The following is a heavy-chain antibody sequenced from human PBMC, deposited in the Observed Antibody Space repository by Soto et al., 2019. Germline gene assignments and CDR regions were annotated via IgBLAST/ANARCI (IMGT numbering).Heavy chain of an antibody. J-gene: IGHJ4*02. CDR2: IYYSGST. D-gene: IGHD4-17*01. CDR3: ARAIGPTVPYYFDY. Sequence: SETLSLTCTVSGGSISSGDYYWSWIRQPPGKGLEWIGYIYYSGSTYYNPSLKSRVTISVDTSKNQFSLKLSSVTAADTAVYYCARAIGPTVPYYFDYGGKGPRVTVSS. V-gene: IGHV4-30-4*01. CDR1: GGSISSGDYY.